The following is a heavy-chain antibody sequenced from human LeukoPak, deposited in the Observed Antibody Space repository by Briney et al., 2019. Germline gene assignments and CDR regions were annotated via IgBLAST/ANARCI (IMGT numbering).Heavy chain of an antibody. V-gene: IGHV2-5*02. CDR3: AHRQANDWFDP. CDR1: GFSLTTRGMA. CDR2: IYWDDDK. J-gene: IGHJ5*02. Sequence: SGPTLLNPTPTLTLTCTFSGFSLTTRGMAVGWLRQPPGKALEWLSLIYWDDDKRFSPSLKSRLTITKDTSKNQVVLTMTNMDPVDTATYYCAHRQANDWFDPWDQGTLVTVSS. D-gene: IGHD1-1*01.